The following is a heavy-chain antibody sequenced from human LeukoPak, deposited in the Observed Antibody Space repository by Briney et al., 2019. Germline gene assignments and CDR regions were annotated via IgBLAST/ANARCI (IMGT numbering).Heavy chain of an antibody. CDR1: GFTFSSHW. CDR3: ARDTYDLWRENNWFDP. Sequence: GGSLRLSCAASGFTFSSHWMTWVRQAPGRGLQWVANIKQDGSEKHYVDSVKGRFTISRDNAKDSLYLQMNTLRVEDTAVYYCARDTYDLWRENNWFDPWGQGTLVTVSS. V-gene: IGHV3-7*01. CDR2: IKQDGSEK. D-gene: IGHD3-3*01. J-gene: IGHJ5*02.